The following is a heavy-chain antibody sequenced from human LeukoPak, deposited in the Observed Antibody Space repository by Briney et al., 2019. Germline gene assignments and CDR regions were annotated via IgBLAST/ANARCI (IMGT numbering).Heavy chain of an antibody. J-gene: IGHJ3*02. Sequence: GGSLRLSCSASGFTFSDYSMIWVRQAPGKGLEWVSAISGGGGHTFYADSVKGRVTTSRDNSKNTLYLQMNSLRAEDTAVYYCAKGVAEQSSSWYIDMWGQGTLVSVSS. D-gene: IGHD6-13*01. V-gene: IGHV3-23*01. CDR2: ISGGGGHT. CDR1: GFTFSDYS. CDR3: AKGVAEQSSSWYIDM.